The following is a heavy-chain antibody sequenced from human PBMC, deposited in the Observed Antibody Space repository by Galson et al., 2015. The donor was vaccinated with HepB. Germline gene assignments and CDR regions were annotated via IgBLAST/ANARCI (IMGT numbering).Heavy chain of an antibody. CDR1: GFTFSDYY. CDR2: ISSSGSTI. J-gene: IGHJ3*02. D-gene: IGHD3-22*01. CDR3: ASGEWGDSSGYLDAFDI. Sequence: SLRLSCAASGFTFSDYYMSWIRQAPGKGLEWVSYISSSGSTIYYADSVKGRFTISRDNAKNSLYLQMNSLRAEDTAVYYCASGEWGDSSGYLDAFDIWGQGTMVTVSS. V-gene: IGHV3-11*01.